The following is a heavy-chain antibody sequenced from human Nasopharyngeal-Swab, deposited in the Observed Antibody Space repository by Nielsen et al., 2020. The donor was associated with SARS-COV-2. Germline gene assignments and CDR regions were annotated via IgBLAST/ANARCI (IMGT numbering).Heavy chain of an antibody. CDR3: AALLDYGDYGPDY. D-gene: IGHD4-17*01. V-gene: IGHV3-9*01. Sequence: SLKISCAASGFTFDDYAMHWVRQAPGKGLEWVSGISWNSGSIGYADSVKGRFTISRDNAKNSLDLQMNSLRAEDTALYYCAALLDYGDYGPDYWGQGTLVTVSS. CDR2: ISWNSGSI. J-gene: IGHJ4*02. CDR1: GFTFDDYA.